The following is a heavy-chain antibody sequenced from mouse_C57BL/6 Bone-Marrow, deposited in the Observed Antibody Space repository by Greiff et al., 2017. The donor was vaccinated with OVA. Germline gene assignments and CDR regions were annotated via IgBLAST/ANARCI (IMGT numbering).Heavy chain of an antibody. CDR3: ARHEDGDGYYSWYFDV. Sequence: QVQLQQSGAELVKPGASVKLSCKASGYTFTEYTIHWVKKRSGKGVEWRGWCYTGSGSIKYNEKFKDKATLTADKSSSTVYMELSRLTSEDSAVYFCARHEDGDGYYSWYFDVWGTGTTVTVSS. CDR2: CYTGSGSI. D-gene: IGHD2-3*01. V-gene: IGHV1-62-2*01. J-gene: IGHJ1*03. CDR1: GYTFTEYT.